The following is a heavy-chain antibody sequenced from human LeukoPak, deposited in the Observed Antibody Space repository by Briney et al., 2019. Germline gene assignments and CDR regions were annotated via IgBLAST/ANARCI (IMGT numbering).Heavy chain of an antibody. CDR2: ISSSEGDV. CDR1: GFTFSSYT. CDR3: AKEGLYTSRWFYFES. Sequence: GGSLRLSCAASGFTFSSYTMNRVRQAPGKGLEWVASISSSEGDVYYADSVRGRFTISRDNARSSLHLLMDSLRAEDTAVYYCAKEGLYTSRWFYFESWGQGTLVTVSA. D-gene: IGHD6-13*01. J-gene: IGHJ4*02. V-gene: IGHV3-21*01.